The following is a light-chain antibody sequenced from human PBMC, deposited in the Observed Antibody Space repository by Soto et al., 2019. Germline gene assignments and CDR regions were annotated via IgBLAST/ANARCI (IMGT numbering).Light chain of an antibody. J-gene: IGLJ3*02. CDR2: EGT. CDR3: QAYDYSLTASV. CDR1: SSNVGGYTL. Sequence: QSALTQPASVSGSPGQSITISCTGTSSNVGGYTLVSWFQQHPGKAPKLMIYEGTKRPSGVSHRFSGSKSGNTASLAITGLQAEDEADYYCQAYDYSLTASVFGGGTKLTVL. V-gene: IGLV2-14*02.